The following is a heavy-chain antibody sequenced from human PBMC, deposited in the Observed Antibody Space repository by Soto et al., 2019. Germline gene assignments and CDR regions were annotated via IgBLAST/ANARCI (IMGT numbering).Heavy chain of an antibody. Sequence: EVQLLESGGGLIQPGGSLRLSCAASGFTFSSSAMSWVRQAPGKGLEWVSAISTSGVSTYYADSVKGRFTISRDNSKNTLFLQMNSMRAEDTAVYYCARGMIRGVMFAYWGQGTLVTVSS. CDR1: GFTFSSSA. V-gene: IGHV3-23*01. CDR2: ISTSGVST. J-gene: IGHJ4*02. CDR3: ARGMIRGVMFAY. D-gene: IGHD3-10*01.